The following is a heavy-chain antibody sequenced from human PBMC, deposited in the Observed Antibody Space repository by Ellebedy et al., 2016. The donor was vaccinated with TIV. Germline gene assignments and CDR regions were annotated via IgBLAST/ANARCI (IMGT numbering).Heavy chain of an antibody. CDR1: GITFNKYG. J-gene: IGHJ4*02. V-gene: IGHV3-30*03. CDR2: ISDDGRGK. CDR3: AALYFASGEDDF. D-gene: IGHD3-10*01. Sequence: GGSLRLXXAASGITFNKYGMHWVRQAPGKGLDWVAVISDDGRGKWYADSVRGRFTISRDNSENTLYLRMNSVRPEDTAIYYCAALYFASGEDDFWGQGTLVTVSS.